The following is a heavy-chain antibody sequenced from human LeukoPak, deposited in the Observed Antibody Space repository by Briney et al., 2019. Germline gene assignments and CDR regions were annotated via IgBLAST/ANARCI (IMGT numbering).Heavy chain of an antibody. Sequence: GASVKVSCKASGYTFTGYYMHWVRQAPGQGLEWMGWINPNSGGTNYAQKFQGRVTMTRDTSISTAYMGLSRLRSDDTAVYYCASILYCSSTSCYTDFTRDWFDPWGQGTLVTVSS. CDR2: INPNSGGT. V-gene: IGHV1-2*02. CDR3: ASILYCSSTSCYTDFTRDWFDP. J-gene: IGHJ5*02. CDR1: GYTFTGYY. D-gene: IGHD2-2*02.